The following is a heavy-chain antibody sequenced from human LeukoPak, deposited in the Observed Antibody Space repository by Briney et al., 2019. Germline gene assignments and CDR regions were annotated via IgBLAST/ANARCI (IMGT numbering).Heavy chain of an antibody. CDR1: GFTFSGYA. Sequence: PGGSLRLSCAASGFTFSGYAMSWVRQAPGKGLEWVSAISGSGGSTYYADSVKGRFTISRDNSKNTLYLQMNSLRAEDTAVYYCAKDMVRGVFGSDWGQGTLVTVSS. CDR2: ISGSGGST. J-gene: IGHJ4*02. CDR3: AKDMVRGVFGSD. D-gene: IGHD3-10*01. V-gene: IGHV3-23*01.